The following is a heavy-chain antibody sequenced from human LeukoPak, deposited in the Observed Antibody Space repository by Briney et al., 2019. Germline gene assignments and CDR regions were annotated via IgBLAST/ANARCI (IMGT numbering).Heavy chain of an antibody. J-gene: IGHJ6*03. Sequence: PSETLSLTCNVSGGSISSSSYYWGWIRQPPGKGLEWIGSIYYSGSTYYNPSLKSRVTISVDTSKNQFSLKLSSVTAADTAVYYCARLSGYGLHYYYHMDVWGKGPTVTVSS. D-gene: IGHD5-12*01. CDR2: IYYSGST. CDR1: GGSISSSSYY. CDR3: ARLSGYGLHYYYHMDV. V-gene: IGHV4-39*07.